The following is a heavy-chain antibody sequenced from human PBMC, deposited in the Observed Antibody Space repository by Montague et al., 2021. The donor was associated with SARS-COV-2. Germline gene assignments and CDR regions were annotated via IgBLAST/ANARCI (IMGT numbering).Heavy chain of an antibody. CDR2: IYYSLNT. J-gene: IGHJ4*02. CDR3: ATITLGYCTNGVCQPPDY. V-gene: IGHV4-39*01. Sequence: SETLSLTCTVPCPSIISRNSDSGRISQRLGYSQRWIWCIYYSLNTYYNPSLKSRVTISVDTSKNQFSLKLSSVTAADTAVYYCATITLGYCTNGVCQPPDYWGQGTLVTVSS. D-gene: IGHD2-8*01. CDR1: CPSIISRNSD.